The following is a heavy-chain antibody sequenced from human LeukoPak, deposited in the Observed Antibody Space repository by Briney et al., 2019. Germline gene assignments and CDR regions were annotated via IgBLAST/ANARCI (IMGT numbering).Heavy chain of an antibody. J-gene: IGHJ6*02. Sequence: SETLSLTCAVSGGSISSGSYYWSWIRQPAGKGLEWIGRIYTSGSTNYNPSLKSRVTISVDTSKNQFSLKLSSVTAADTAVYYCARGLRVAPYGMDVWGQGTTVTVSS. D-gene: IGHD3-16*01. V-gene: IGHV4-61*02. CDR1: GGSISSGSYY. CDR3: ARGLRVAPYGMDV. CDR2: IYTSGST.